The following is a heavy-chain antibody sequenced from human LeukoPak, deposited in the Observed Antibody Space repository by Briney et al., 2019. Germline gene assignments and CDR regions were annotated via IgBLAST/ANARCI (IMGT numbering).Heavy chain of an antibody. CDR2: INPNSGGT. CDR3: ARVRTPWEPFDY. Sequence: GASVKVSCKASGYTFTGYYMHWVRQAPGQGLEWMGWINPNSGGTNYAQKFQGRVTITRNTSISTAYMELSSLRSEDTAVYYCARVRTPWEPFDYWGQGTLVTVSS. CDR1: GYTFTGYY. D-gene: IGHD1-26*01. V-gene: IGHV1-2*02. J-gene: IGHJ4*02.